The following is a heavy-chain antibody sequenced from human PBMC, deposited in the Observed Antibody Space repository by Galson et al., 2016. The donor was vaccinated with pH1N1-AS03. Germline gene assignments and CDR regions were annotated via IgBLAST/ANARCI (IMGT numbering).Heavy chain of an antibody. CDR1: GFTLSNYA. CDR3: AGANYQYYFDC. Sequence: SLRLSCAASGFTLSNYALHWVRQAPGQGLEWVAIISYDGSYEYYADSVRGRFTISRDDSKNTLFLQMNSLRPDDTALYYCAGANYQYYFDCWGQGTLVTVSS. J-gene: IGHJ4*02. D-gene: IGHD1-7*01. V-gene: IGHV3-30*01. CDR2: ISYDGSYE.